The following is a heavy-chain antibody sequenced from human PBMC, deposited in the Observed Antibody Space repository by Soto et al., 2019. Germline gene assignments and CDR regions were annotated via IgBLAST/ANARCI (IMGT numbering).Heavy chain of an antibody. V-gene: IGHV3-49*04. Sequence: GGSLRLSCTASGFTFGDYAMSWVRQAPGKGLEWVGFIRSKAYGGTTEYAASVKGRFTISRDDSKSIAYLQMNSLKTGDTAVYYCTRGKRYYYGSGSPGYYYYGMDVWGQGTTVTVSS. CDR1: GFTFGDYA. CDR3: TRGKRYYYGSGSPGYYYYGMDV. D-gene: IGHD3-10*01. CDR2: IRSKAYGGTT. J-gene: IGHJ6*02.